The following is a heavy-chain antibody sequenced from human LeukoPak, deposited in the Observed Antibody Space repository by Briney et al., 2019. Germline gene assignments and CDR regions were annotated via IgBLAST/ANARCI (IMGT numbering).Heavy chain of an antibody. D-gene: IGHD2-15*01. V-gene: IGHV3-23*01. Sequence: ETLSLTCAVYGGSFSGYYWSWVRQGPGKGLEWVSAISVSGNTYHADSVKGRFTISRDSSKNTLYLQMNSLRAGDAAVYYCAKAPVTTCSGAYCYPFDYWSQGTLVTVSS. CDR3: AKAPVTTCSGAYCYPFDY. CDR1: GGSFSGYY. CDR2: ISVSGNT. J-gene: IGHJ4*02.